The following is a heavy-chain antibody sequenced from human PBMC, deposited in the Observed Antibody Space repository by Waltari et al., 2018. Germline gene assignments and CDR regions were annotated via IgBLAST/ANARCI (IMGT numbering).Heavy chain of an antibody. CDR2: INSNTGGT. Sequence: QVQLVQSGAEVKNPGASVKVSCQASGDNFNGHHKHWVRQAPGQGLEWLGWINSNTGGTKYAQKFQGRVTMTRAASITTVYMELSSLRSDDTAVYYCARDGSGSYWYYMDVWGKGTTVTISS. CDR1: GDNFNGHH. D-gene: IGHD3-10*01. J-gene: IGHJ6*03. V-gene: IGHV1-2*02. CDR3: ARDGSGSYWYYMDV.